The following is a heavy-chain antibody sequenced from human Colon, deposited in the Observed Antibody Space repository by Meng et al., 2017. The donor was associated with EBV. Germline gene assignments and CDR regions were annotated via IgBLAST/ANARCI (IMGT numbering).Heavy chain of an antibody. J-gene: IGHJ4*02. CDR3: ARGGSYQTFDY. Sequence: EVQLVESGVGLVQPGGSLRLSCAASGFILSDHYIDWVRQAPGKGLEWVGRTRNRANRYSTEYAASVKGRFTISRDDSKNSLFLQMNSLTTEDTAVYYCARGGSYQTFDYWGQGTLVTVSS. CDR2: TRNRANRYST. V-gene: IGHV3-72*01. D-gene: IGHD1-26*01. CDR1: GFILSDHY.